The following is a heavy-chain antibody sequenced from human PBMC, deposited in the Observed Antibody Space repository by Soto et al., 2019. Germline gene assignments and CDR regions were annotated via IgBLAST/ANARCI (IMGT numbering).Heavy chain of an antibody. J-gene: IGHJ2*01. D-gene: IGHD3-10*01. CDR3: ARVPPRGLWFGELLYPLQLDWYSDL. V-gene: IGHV4-30-4*01. CDR2: IYYSGST. Sequence: QVQLQESGPGLVKPSQTLSLTCTVSGGSISSGDYYWSWIRQPPGKGLEWIGYIYYSGSTYYNPSLKSRVTISVDTSKNQFSLKLSSVTAADTAVYYCARVPPRGLWFGELLYPLQLDWYSDLWGRGTLVTVSS. CDR1: GGSISSGDYY.